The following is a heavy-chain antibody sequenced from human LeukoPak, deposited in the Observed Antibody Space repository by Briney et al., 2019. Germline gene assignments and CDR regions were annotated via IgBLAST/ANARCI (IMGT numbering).Heavy chain of an antibody. CDR3: ARVRLDYYYGMDV. CDR2: INHSGST. V-gene: IGHV4-34*01. Sequence: SETLSLTCAVYGGSFSGYYWSWIRQPPGKGLEWIGEINHSGSTNYNPSLKSRVTISVDTSKNQFSLELSSVTAADTAVYYCARVRLDYYYGMDVWGQGTTVTVSS. CDR1: GGSFSGYY. J-gene: IGHJ6*02. D-gene: IGHD5-12*01.